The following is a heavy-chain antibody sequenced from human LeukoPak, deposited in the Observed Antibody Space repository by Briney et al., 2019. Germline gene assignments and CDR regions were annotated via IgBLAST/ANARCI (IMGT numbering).Heavy chain of an antibody. V-gene: IGHV4-39*07. CDR3: AGSMVTTDRNFDH. CDR2: VSHSGAT. J-gene: IGHJ4*02. Sequence: SETLSLTCTVSGGSITSSPYHWAWIRQPPGRGPEWIATVSHSGATQYNPSLTSRVAISLDTSKNLFSLSLNSVTAADTAVFYCAGSMVTTDRNFDHWGQGTLVTVSS. D-gene: IGHD2-21*02. CDR1: GGSITSSPYH.